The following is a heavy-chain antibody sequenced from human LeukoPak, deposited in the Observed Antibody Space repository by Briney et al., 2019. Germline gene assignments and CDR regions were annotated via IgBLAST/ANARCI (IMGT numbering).Heavy chain of an antibody. CDR2: IKQDGSEK. V-gene: IGHV3-7*01. J-gene: IGHJ5*02. CDR3: AKEGVYSYDRSGYYYGWFDP. Sequence: PGGSLRLSCAASGFTFSSYWMSWVRQAPGKGLEWVVNIKQDGSEKYYVDSVKGRFTISRDNAKNSLYLQMNSLRAEDTAVYYCAKEGVYSYDRSGYYYGWFDPWGQGTLVTVSS. D-gene: IGHD3-22*01. CDR1: GFTFSSYW.